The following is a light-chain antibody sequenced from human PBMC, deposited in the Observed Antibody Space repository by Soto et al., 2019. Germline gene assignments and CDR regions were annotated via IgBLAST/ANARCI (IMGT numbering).Light chain of an antibody. J-gene: IGLJ3*02. CDR1: SSDVGRYKY. V-gene: IGLV2-8*01. Sequence: QSVLTQPPSASGSPGQSVTISCTGTSSDVGRYKYVSWYQQYPGKAPKVMIYEVNKRPSGVPDRFSGSKSGNTASLTVSGLQTEDEDHYYCSSFAGSSKLVFGGGTKLTVL. CDR2: EVN. CDR3: SSFAGSSKLV.